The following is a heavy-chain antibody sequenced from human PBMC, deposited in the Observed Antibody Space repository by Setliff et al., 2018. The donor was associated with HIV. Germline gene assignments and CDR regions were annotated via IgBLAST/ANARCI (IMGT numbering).Heavy chain of an antibody. Sequence: ASVKVSCKASGYTFTSYGISWVRQAPGQGLEWMGWISAYNGNTNYAQKLQGRVTMTTDTSTSTAYMELSSLRSEDTAVYYCARPLLVTATAPFDYWGQGTLVTVSS. J-gene: IGHJ4*02. V-gene: IGHV1-18*01. D-gene: IGHD2-21*02. CDR3: ARPLLVTATAPFDY. CDR1: GYTFTSYG. CDR2: ISAYNGNT.